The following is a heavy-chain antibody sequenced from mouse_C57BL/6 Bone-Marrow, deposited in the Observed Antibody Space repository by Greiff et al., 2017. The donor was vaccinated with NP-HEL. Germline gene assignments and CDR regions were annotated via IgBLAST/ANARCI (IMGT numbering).Heavy chain of an antibody. J-gene: IGHJ2*01. Sequence: QVQLQQSGAELARPGASVTLSCKASGYTFTSYGISWVKQRTGQGLEWIGEIYPRSGNTSYNEQFKGNAPLTADKSSSTAYMELRSLTSEHAAVYFCARDGSSPLDWGQGTTLTVSS. V-gene: IGHV1-81*01. CDR1: GYTFTSYG. CDR2: IYPRSGNT. D-gene: IGHD1-1*01. CDR3: ARDGSSPLD.